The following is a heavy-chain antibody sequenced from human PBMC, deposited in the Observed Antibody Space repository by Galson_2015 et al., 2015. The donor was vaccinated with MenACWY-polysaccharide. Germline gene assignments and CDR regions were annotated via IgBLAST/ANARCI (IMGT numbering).Heavy chain of an antibody. D-gene: IGHD5-12*01. CDR2: MSGSGGST. V-gene: IGHV3-23*01. Sequence: SLRLSCAAAGFTFSSYAMSWVRQAPGKGLVWVSSMSGSGGSTYYGDSVKGRFTISRDNSKNTLYLQMNSLRAEDTAIYYCARLSGYTYRSPYYSDYWGQGTLVTVSS. J-gene: IGHJ4*02. CDR1: GFTFSSYA. CDR3: ARLSGYTYRSPYYSDY.